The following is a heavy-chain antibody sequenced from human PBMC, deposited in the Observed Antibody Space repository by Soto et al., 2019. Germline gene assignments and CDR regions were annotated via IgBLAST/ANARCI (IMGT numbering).Heavy chain of an antibody. Sequence: VQLVQSGGEVKKPGASVTVSCKASGYTFINYHITWVRQAPGQGLEWMAWINTYNGMTDYAQRFQGRVTMTRDISTSTAYMELRNLGSVDTSGYFCAKSPRGEMATDWGQGTLVTVSS. CDR2: INTYNGMT. CDR1: GYTFINYH. CDR3: AKSPRGEMATD. V-gene: IGHV1-18*01. J-gene: IGHJ4*02. D-gene: IGHD5-12*01.